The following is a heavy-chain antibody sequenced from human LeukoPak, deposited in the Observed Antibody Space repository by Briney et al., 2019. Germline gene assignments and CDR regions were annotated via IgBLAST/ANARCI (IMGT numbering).Heavy chain of an antibody. Sequence: PSETLSLTCTVSGGSISSGSYYWSWIRQPAGKGLEWIGRIYTSGSTNYNPSLKSRVTISVDTSKNQFSLKLSSVTAADTAVYYCASSVVPAAKHSYWYFDLWGRGTLVTVSS. CDR2: IYTSGST. V-gene: IGHV4-61*02. CDR3: ASSVVPAAKHSYWYFDL. J-gene: IGHJ2*01. D-gene: IGHD2-2*01. CDR1: GGSISSGSYY.